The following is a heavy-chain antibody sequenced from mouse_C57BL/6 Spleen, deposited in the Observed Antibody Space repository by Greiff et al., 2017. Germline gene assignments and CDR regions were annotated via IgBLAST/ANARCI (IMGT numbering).Heavy chain of an antibody. CDR2: IRSKSNNYAT. D-gene: IGHD1-1*01. J-gene: IGHJ1*03. CDR3: VRQTVVAKGYFDV. V-gene: IGHV10-1*01. Sequence: DVMLVESGGGLVQPKGSLKLSCAASGFSFNTYAMNWVRQAPGKGLEWVARIRSKSNNYATYYADSVKDRFTISRDDSESMLYLQMNNLKTEDTAMYYCVRQTVVAKGYFDVWGTGTTVTVSS. CDR1: GFSFNTYA.